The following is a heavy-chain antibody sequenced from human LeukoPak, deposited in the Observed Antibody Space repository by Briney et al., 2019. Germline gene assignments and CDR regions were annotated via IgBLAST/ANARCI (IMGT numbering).Heavy chain of an antibody. CDR2: ISGGAGST. CDR1: GFTFSSYA. J-gene: IGHJ6*03. D-gene: IGHD4-23*01. Sequence: PGGSLRLSCAASGFTFSSYAMSWVRQAPGKGLEWVSTISGGAGSTYYAVSVKGRFTISRDNAKNSLYLQMNSLRAEDTAVYFCARRKSTVVTRYYYYMDFWGKGTTVTISS. CDR3: ARRKSTVVTRYYYYMDF. V-gene: IGHV3-23*01.